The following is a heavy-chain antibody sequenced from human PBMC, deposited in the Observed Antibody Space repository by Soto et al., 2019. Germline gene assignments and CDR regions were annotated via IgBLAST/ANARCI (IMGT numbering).Heavy chain of an antibody. CDR3: ARVSGSYYYGMDV. J-gene: IGHJ6*02. CDR1: GGSISSSNW. Sequence: QVQLQESGPGLVKPSGTLSLTCAVSGGSISSSNWWSWVRQPPGKGLEWIGEIYHSGSTNYNPSLTRSVNISVDKSKNQFSLKLSSVTAAGTAVYYCARVSGSYYYGMDVWGQGTTVTVSS. CDR2: IYHSGST. V-gene: IGHV4-4*02. D-gene: IGHD1-26*01.